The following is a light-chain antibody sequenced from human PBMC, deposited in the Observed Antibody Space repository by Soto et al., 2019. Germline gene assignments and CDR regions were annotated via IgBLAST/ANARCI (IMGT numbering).Light chain of an antibody. CDR2: GAS. J-gene: IGKJ2*01. Sequence: EVVLTQSPVTLSLSPGERATLSCRASQSVSSSYLAWYLQKPGQAPRLLIYGASSRATGIPDRFSGSGSGTDFTLTISSLEPEDFAVYYCQQYDTSIWAYTFGQGTKLEIK. V-gene: IGKV3-20*01. CDR3: QQYDTSIWAYT. CDR1: QSVSSSY.